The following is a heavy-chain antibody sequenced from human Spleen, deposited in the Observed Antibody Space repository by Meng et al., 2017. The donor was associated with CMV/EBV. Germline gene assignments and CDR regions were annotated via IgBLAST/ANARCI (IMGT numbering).Heavy chain of an antibody. CDR2: VSAENGDT. J-gene: IGHJ4*02. D-gene: IGHD4-17*01. Sequence: QIQLVQSGPELRRPGASVKVSCKASGYNFAIYGITWVRQAPGQGLEWVGWVSAENGDTDYGQKFQGRVTVTADTLTNTAYMEMRSLRSDDSAMYYCARAGAAVTTNFDFWGQGTLVTFSS. V-gene: IGHV1-18*01. CDR1: GYNFAIYG. CDR3: ARAGAAVTTNFDF.